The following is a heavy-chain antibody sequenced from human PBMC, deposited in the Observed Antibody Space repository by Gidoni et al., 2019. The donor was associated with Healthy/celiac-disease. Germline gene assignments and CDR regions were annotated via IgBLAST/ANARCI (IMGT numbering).Heavy chain of an antibody. Sequence: EVQLVESGGGLVKPGGSLRLSCAASGFPFSSYSMTRVRPAPGKGLEWVSSISSSSSYIYYADSVKGRFTISRDNAKNSLYLQMNSLRAEDTAVYYCARDYFHRPNGSGSYDYYYYGMDVWGQGTTVTVSS. CDR3: ARDYFHRPNGSGSYDYYYYGMDV. D-gene: IGHD3-10*01. V-gene: IGHV3-21*01. CDR1: GFPFSSYS. J-gene: IGHJ6*02. CDR2: ISSSSSYI.